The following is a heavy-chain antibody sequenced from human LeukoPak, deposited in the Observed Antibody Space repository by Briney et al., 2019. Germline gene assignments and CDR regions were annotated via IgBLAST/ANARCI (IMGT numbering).Heavy chain of an antibody. J-gene: IGHJ1*01. D-gene: IGHD5-18*01. V-gene: IGHV3-21*01. Sequence: GGSLRLSCAASGFTFSSYSMNWVRQAPGKGLEWVSSISSSSSYIYDADSVKGRFTISRDNSKSTLYLQMNSLRAEDTAVYYCAKGGYSYGYRPGYFQHWGQGTLVTVSS. CDR1: GFTFSSYS. CDR3: AKGGYSYGYRPGYFQH. CDR2: ISSSSSYI.